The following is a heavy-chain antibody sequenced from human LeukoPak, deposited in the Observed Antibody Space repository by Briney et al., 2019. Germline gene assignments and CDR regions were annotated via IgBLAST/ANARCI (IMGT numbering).Heavy chain of an antibody. J-gene: IGHJ4*02. CDR2: IYYSGST. CDR3: ARVNSSSWYSQYYFDY. D-gene: IGHD6-13*01. V-gene: IGHV4-31*03. Sequence: TLSLTCTVSGGSISSGGYYWSWIRQHPGKGLEWIGYIYYSGSTYYNPSLKSRVTISVDTSKNQFSLKLSSVTAADTAVYYCARVNSSSWYSQYYFDYWGQGTLVTVSS. CDR1: GGSISSGGYY.